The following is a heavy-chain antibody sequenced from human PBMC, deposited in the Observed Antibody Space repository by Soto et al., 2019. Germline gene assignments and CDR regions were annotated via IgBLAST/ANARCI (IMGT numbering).Heavy chain of an antibody. J-gene: IGHJ4*02. CDR2: IYYSGST. V-gene: IGHV4-31*03. CDR1: GGSISSGGYY. Sequence: QVQLQESGPGLVKPSQTLSLTCTVSGGSISSGGYYWSWIRQHPGKGLERIGYIYYSGSTYYNPSLKSRATISVDTSKNQFSLKLSSVTAADTPVYYCARVYCSGGSCYEFDYWGQGTLVTVSS. D-gene: IGHD2-15*01. CDR3: ARVYCSGGSCYEFDY.